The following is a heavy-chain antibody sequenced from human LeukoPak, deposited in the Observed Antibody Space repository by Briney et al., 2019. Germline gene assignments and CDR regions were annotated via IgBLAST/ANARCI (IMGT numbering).Heavy chain of an antibody. V-gene: IGHV4-39*07. CDR1: GGSISTSNYY. Sequence: TTSETLSLTCTVSGGSISTSNYYWGWIRQPPGKGLECIGRIFTSGSTDYNPSLKSRVTILVDTSKNQFSLKLSSVTAADTAVYYCAREDSGPHAFDIWGQGTMVTVSS. J-gene: IGHJ3*02. D-gene: IGHD1-26*01. CDR3: AREDSGPHAFDI. CDR2: IFTSGST.